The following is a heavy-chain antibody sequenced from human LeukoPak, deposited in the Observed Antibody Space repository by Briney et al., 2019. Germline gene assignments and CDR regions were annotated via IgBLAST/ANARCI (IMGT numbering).Heavy chain of an antibody. CDR3: ASPGGRRSPFDY. V-gene: IGHV4-38-2*02. Sequence: PSETLSLTCTVSGYSISSGYYWGWIRQPPEKGLEWIGSIYYSGSTYYNPSLKSRVTISVDTSKNQFSLKLSSVTAADTAVYYCASPGGRRSPFDYWGQGTLVTVSS. D-gene: IGHD3-16*01. CDR1: GYSISSGYY. J-gene: IGHJ4*02. CDR2: IYYSGST.